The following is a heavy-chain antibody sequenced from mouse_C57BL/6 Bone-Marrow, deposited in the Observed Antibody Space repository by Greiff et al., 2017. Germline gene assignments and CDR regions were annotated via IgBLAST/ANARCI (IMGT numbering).Heavy chain of an antibody. CDR1: GYTFTSYG. V-gene: IGHV1-81*01. D-gene: IGHD1-1*01. CDR3: ARDYGSSRYAMDY. J-gene: IGHJ4*01. CDR2: IYPRSGNT. Sequence: VQLQQPGAELVKPGASVKMSCKASGYTFTSYGISWVKQRTGQGLEWIGEIYPRSGNTYYNEKFKGKATLTADKSSSTAYMELRSLTSEDSAVYFCARDYGSSRYAMDYWGQGTSVTVSS.